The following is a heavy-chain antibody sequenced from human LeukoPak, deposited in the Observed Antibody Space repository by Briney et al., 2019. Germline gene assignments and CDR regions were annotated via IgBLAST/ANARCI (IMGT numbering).Heavy chain of an antibody. V-gene: IGHV3-7*01. J-gene: IGHJ6*03. CDR2: IKQDGSEK. Sequence: GGSLRLSCEASGFTFSSYWMSWVRQAPGKGLEWVANIKQDGSEKYYVDSVKGRFTISRDNAKNSLYLQMNSLRAEDTAVYYCARGFLEWLLYYYYYMDVWGKGTTVTVSS. D-gene: IGHD3-3*01. CDR1: GFTFSSYW. CDR3: ARGFLEWLLYYYYYMDV.